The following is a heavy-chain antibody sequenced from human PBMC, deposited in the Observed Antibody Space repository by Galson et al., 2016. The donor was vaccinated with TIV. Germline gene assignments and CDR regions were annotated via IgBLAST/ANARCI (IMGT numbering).Heavy chain of an antibody. CDR3: ATDRNTAMDTYHDYYGMDV. J-gene: IGHJ6*02. Sequence: SCKASGGTFSSYVFNWVRQAPGQGLEWMGGIIPLFDTAHYAQRFHGRVTITADETSGTVYMELSSLRAEDTAVYDCATDRNTAMDTYHDYYGMDVWGQGTTVTVSS. CDR1: GGTFSSYV. CDR2: IIPLFDTA. D-gene: IGHD5-18*01. V-gene: IGHV1-69*01.